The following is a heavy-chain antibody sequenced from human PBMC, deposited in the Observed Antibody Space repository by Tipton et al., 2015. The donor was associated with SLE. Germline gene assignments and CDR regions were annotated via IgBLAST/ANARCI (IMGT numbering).Heavy chain of an antibody. CDR1: GFTFSSYS. CDR2: ISSSGSYI. V-gene: IGHV3-21*01. J-gene: IGHJ6*03. D-gene: IGHD3-3*01. Sequence: GSLRLSCAASGFTFSSYSMNWVRQAPGKGLEWVSSISSSGSYIYYADSVKGRLTISRDNAKNSLFLQMNSLRAEDTAVYYCARGGNYDFWSGPRVGYYYMDVWGKGTTVTVSS. CDR3: ARGGNYDFWSGPRVGYYYMDV.